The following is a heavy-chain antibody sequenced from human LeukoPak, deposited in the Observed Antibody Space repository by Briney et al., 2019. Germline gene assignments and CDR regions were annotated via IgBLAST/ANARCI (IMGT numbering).Heavy chain of an antibody. CDR2: INSDGSST. D-gene: IGHD3-16*02. V-gene: IGHV3-74*01. CDR1: GFTFSSYW. Sequence: GGSLRLSCAASGFTFSSYWMHWVRQAPGKGLVWVSRINSDGSSTSYADSVKGRFTISRDNAKNTLYLQMNSLRAEDTAVYYCARVYDYVWGSYSYDWFDPWGQGTLVTVSS. J-gene: IGHJ5*02. CDR3: ARVYDYVWGSYSYDWFDP.